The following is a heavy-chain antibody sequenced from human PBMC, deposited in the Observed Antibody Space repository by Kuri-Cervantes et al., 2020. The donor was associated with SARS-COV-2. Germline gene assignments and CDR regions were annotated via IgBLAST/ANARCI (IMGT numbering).Heavy chain of an antibody. CDR3: ARDLDSSGWYGWWSDP. Sequence: SVKVSCKASGGTFSSYAISWVRQAPGQGLEWMGGIIPIFGTANYAQKFQGRVTITADKSTSTAYMELSSLRSEDTAVYYCARDLDSSGWYGWWSDPWGQGTLVTVSS. CDR2: IIPIFGTA. CDR1: GGTFSSYA. J-gene: IGHJ5*02. D-gene: IGHD6-19*01. V-gene: IGHV1-69*06.